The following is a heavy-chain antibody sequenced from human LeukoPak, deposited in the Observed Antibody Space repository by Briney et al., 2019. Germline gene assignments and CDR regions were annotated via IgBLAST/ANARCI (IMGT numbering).Heavy chain of an antibody. D-gene: IGHD1-26*01. J-gene: IGHJ6*02. Sequence: PGGSLRLSCAASGFTFSSIAMSWVRQAPDKGLEWVSTISGSGGGTYYADSVKGRFSISRDNSKNTLYLQMNSLRVQDTAVYYCARDGIRGSMWYFYYYGMDVWGQGTTVTVSS. CDR3: ARDGIRGSMWYFYYYGMDV. CDR1: GFTFSSIA. CDR2: ISGSGGGT. V-gene: IGHV3-23*01.